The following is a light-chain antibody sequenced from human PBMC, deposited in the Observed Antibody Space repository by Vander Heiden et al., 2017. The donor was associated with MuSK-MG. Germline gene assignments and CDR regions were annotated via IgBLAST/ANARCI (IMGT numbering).Light chain of an antibody. Sequence: QSVLTQPPSVSGAPGQGVTISCTGSSSNIGAGYDVHWYQQLPGTAPKLLIYGNNNRPSGVPDRFSGSKSGTSASLAITGLQAEDEADYYCQSYDSSLRGHVVFGGGTKVTVL. J-gene: IGLJ2*01. CDR1: SSNIGAGYD. CDR2: GNN. V-gene: IGLV1-40*01. CDR3: QSYDSSLRGHVV.